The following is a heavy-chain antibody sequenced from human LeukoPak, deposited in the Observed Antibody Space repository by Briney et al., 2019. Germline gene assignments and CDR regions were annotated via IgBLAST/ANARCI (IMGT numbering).Heavy chain of an antibody. CDR2: MNPNSGNT. CDR3: AISSPFPGLGY. J-gene: IGHJ4*02. CDR1: GYTFTSYD. D-gene: IGHD6-19*01. V-gene: IGHV1-8*01. Sequence: GASVKVSCKASGYTFTSYDIHWVRQATGQGLEWMGWMNPNSGNTGYVQKLQGRVTMTTDTSTSTAYMELRSLRSDDTAVYYCAISSPFPGLGYWGQGTLVTVSS.